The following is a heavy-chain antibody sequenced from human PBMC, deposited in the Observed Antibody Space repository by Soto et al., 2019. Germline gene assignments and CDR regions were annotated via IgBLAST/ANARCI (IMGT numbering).Heavy chain of an antibody. D-gene: IGHD6-19*01. Sequence: SETLSLTCTVSGGSISSSSYYWGWIRQPPGKGLEWIGSIYYSGSTYYNPSLKSRVTISVDTSKNQFSLKLSSVTAADTAVYYCARRSIAVAGTFDYWGQGTLVTVSS. J-gene: IGHJ4*02. V-gene: IGHV4-39*01. CDR1: GGSISSSSYY. CDR3: ARRSIAVAGTFDY. CDR2: IYYSGST.